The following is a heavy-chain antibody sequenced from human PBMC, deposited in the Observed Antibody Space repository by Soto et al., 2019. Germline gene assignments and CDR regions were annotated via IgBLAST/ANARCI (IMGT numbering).Heavy chain of an antibody. Sequence: GASVKVSCKASGFTFTSSAMQWVRQARGQRLEWIGWIVVGSGNTNYAQKFQERVTITRDMSTSTAYMELSSLRSEDTAVYYCAAVAGESVEAGYYYYMDVWGKGTTVTVSS. CDR2: IVVGSGNT. J-gene: IGHJ6*03. CDR3: AAVAGESVEAGYYYYMDV. V-gene: IGHV1-58*02. CDR1: GFTFTSSA. D-gene: IGHD2-15*01.